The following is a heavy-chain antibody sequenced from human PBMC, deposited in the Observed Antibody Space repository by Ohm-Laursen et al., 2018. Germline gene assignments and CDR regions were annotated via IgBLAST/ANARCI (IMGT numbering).Heavy chain of an antibody. CDR3: ARSVDTPYYFDY. V-gene: IGHV3-23*01. D-gene: IGHD5-18*01. CDR2: FSGSTGST. CDR1: GFTFTSYA. Sequence: SLRLSCAASGFTFTSYAMTWVRQAPGKGLEWVSSFSGSTGSTYYADPVKGRFTISRDNAKNSLYLQMNSLRSEDTAVYYCARSVDTPYYFDYWGQGTLVTVSS. J-gene: IGHJ4*02.